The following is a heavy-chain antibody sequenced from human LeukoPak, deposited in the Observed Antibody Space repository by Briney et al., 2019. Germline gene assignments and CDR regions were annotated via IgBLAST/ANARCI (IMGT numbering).Heavy chain of an antibody. Sequence: PSETLTLTCTLSGGSISTYYWSWIRQPPGKGLEWIGYIYHSGSTNYNPSLKSRVTISVDTSKNQFSLKLSSVTAADTAVYYCARGGGYASPIGYWGQGALVTVSS. V-gene: IGHV4-59*01. J-gene: IGHJ4*02. CDR2: IYHSGST. CDR1: GGSISTYY. CDR3: ARGGGYASPIGY. D-gene: IGHD5-12*01.